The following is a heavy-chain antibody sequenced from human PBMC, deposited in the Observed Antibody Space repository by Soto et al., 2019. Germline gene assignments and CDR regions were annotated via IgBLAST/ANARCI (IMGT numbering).Heavy chain of an antibody. J-gene: IGHJ4*02. CDR1: GFTFNRYA. V-gene: IGHV3-23*01. CDR3: ARDFDGYNTLDY. CDR2: IXXRXGXT. D-gene: IGHD5-12*01. Sequence: PGGSQRLSCAASGFTFNRYAMSWVRQAPGKGIEXISGIXXRXGXTXYXXXXKGRFTISRDNSKNTLYLQMNSLRAEHTAVYYCARDFDGYNTLDYWGQGTLVTVSS.